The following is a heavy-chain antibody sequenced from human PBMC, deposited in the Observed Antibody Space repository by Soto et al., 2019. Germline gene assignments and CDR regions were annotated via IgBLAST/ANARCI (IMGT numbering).Heavy chain of an antibody. CDR1: GRSISNYY. J-gene: IGHJ6*03. D-gene: IGHD6-25*01. Sequence: SETLSLTCTVSGRSISNYYWSWIRQPPGKGLEWIGYIYYSGSTNYNPSLKSRVTISVDTSKNQFSLKLSSVTAADTAVYYCARLSGQFYYYYYMDVWGKGTTVT. V-gene: IGHV4-59*08. CDR2: IYYSGST. CDR3: ARLSGQFYYYYYMDV.